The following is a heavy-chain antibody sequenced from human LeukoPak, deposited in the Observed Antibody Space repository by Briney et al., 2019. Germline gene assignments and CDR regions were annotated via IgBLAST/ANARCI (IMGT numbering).Heavy chain of an antibody. CDR1: GGSISSSSYY. D-gene: IGHD6-6*01. V-gene: IGHV4-39*01. CDR3: ATPTWYSSSPRGYYMDV. CDR2: IYYSGST. J-gene: IGHJ6*03. Sequence: SETLSLTCTVSGGSISSSSYYWGWIRQPPGKGLEWIGSIYYSGSTYYNPSLKSRVTISVDTSKHQFSLKLSSVPAADTAVYYCATPTWYSSSPRGYYMDVWGKGTTVTVSS.